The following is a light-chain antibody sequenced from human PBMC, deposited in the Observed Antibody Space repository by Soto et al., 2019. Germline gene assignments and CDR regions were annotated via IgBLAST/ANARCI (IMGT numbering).Light chain of an antibody. CDR1: QSLVHSDGMGQ. V-gene: IGKV2-30*02. Sequence: EVAVTQSPLSLPVTLGQPASISCRSNQSLVHSDGMGQFGWFQQRPGRSPRRLIYKVSNRDSGVPARFSGSGSGTDFALKISRVEAEDVGVYYCMQGTLWPITFGQGTRLEIK. J-gene: IGKJ5*01. CDR2: KVS. CDR3: MQGTLWPIT.